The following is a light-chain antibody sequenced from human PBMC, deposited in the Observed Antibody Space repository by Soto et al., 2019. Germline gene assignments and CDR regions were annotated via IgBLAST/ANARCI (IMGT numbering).Light chain of an antibody. CDR1: SSDVGAYNY. Sequence: QSVLTQPPSASGSPGQSVTISCTGTSSDVGAYNYVSWYQQHPGKAPKLMIYEVSKRPSGVPDRFSGSKSGNTASLTVSGLQAEDEADYYCSSYAGSNNLVFGGGTKATVL. J-gene: IGLJ2*01. CDR3: SSYAGSNNLV. V-gene: IGLV2-8*01. CDR2: EVS.